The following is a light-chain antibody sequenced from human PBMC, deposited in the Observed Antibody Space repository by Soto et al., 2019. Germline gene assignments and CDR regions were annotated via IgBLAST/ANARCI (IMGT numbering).Light chain of an antibody. CDR3: QQYNNWPPWT. V-gene: IGKV3-15*01. CDR2: DVS. CDR1: QDIGTK. Sequence: EIVLTQSPGTLSLSPGERSTLSCRSSQDIGTKLAWYQQKPGQAPRLLMYDVSTRASAAPARFSGSGSGSEFTLTISSLQSEDFAVYYCQQYNNWPPWTFGQGTKVDIK. J-gene: IGKJ1*01.